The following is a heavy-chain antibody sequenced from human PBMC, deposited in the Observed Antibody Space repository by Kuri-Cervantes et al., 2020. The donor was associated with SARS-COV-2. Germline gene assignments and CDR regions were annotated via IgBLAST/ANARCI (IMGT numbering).Heavy chain of an antibody. J-gene: IGHJ4*02. CDR3: AKDQHGIVVVVAAVDS. D-gene: IGHD2-15*01. CDR2: ISYDGSNK. V-gene: IGHV3-30*18. Sequence: GGSLRLSCTASGFIFSDYYMTWIRQAPGKGLEWVALISYDGSNKFYADSVRGRFTISRDNSKNTLSLEMNSLRVEDTALYYCAKDQHGIVVVVAAVDSWGQGTLVTVSS. CDR1: GFIFSDYY.